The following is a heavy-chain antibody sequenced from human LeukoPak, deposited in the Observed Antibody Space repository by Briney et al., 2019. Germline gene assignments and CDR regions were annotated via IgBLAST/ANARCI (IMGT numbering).Heavy chain of an antibody. V-gene: IGHV4-59*01. J-gene: IGHJ4*02. D-gene: IGHD3-16*01. CDR1: GDSICPYY. Sequence: SETLSLTCSVSGDSICPYYWSWIRQPPGKGLEWIGFVYYRGNTNYNPSLQSRVTISVDTSKNQFSLKLNSVTAADTAVYYCTRDGVSWILDYWGQGTLVTVSS. CDR2: VYYRGNT. CDR3: TRDGVSWILDY.